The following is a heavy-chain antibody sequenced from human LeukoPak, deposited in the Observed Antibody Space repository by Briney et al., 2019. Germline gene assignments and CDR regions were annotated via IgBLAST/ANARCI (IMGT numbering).Heavy chain of an antibody. CDR3: AKGGLRVTDY. Sequence: GGCLRLSCAASVFTFSIHWMRCVRDAPGRGRVWVSGIKTDGNDTAYADSVKGRFTISRDNAKNTLYLQMNSLSAEDTAVYYCAKGGLRVTDYWGQGTLVTVSS. CDR2: IKTDGNDT. D-gene: IGHD5/OR15-5a*01. J-gene: IGHJ4*02. CDR1: VFTFSIHW. V-gene: IGHV3-74*01.